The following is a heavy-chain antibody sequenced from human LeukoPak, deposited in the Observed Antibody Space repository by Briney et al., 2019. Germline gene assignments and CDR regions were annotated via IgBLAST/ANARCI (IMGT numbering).Heavy chain of an antibody. Sequence: PSETLSLTCTVSGGSLSSYYWSWIRQPAAKGLEWIGRIYTSGSTNYNPSLKSRVTMSVDTSKNQFSLKLSSVTAADTAVYYCAREGELYCTNGVCAYYYYGMDVWGQGTTVTVSS. J-gene: IGHJ6*02. CDR3: AREGELYCTNGVCAYYYYGMDV. CDR1: GGSLSSYY. CDR2: IYTSGST. V-gene: IGHV4-4*07. D-gene: IGHD2-8*01.